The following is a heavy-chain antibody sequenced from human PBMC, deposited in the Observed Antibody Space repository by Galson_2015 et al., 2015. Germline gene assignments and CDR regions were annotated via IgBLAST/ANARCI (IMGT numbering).Heavy chain of an antibody. CDR1: GFTFSSYA. J-gene: IGHJ4*02. D-gene: IGHD2-15*01. V-gene: IGHV3-23*01. CDR2: IGDSGANT. Sequence: SLRLSCAVSGFTFSSYAMGWVRQAPGTGLEGVSSIGDSGANTKYADSVKGRFTISRDNSKNTLYLQMNSLRGDDTAVYYCAKGGPYCSGGNCYGVFDSWGQGTLVTVSS. CDR3: AKGGPYCSGGNCYGVFDS.